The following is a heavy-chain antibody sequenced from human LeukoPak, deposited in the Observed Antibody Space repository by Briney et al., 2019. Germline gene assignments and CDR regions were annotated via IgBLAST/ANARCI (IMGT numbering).Heavy chain of an antibody. V-gene: IGHV1-46*01. J-gene: IGHJ4*02. D-gene: IGHD6-19*01. Sequence: NPSGGSTSYAQKFQGRVTMTRDTSTSTVYMELSSLRSEDTAVYYCARDRVGSSGWFIFDYWGQGTLVTVSS. CDR2: NPSGGST. CDR3: ARDRVGSSGWFIFDY.